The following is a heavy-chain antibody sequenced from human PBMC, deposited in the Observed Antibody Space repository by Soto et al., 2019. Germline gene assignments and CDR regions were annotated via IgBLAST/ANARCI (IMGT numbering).Heavy chain of an antibody. J-gene: IGHJ4*01. Sequence: GGSLRLSCTTSGFTFGEYAMSWVRQAPGKGLEWVGFIRTKPSGGTTQYAASVKGRFTISRDDSKSIAYLQMNSLKTDDTAVYYGSRGRVVGTLDYWDQGTLVKVSS. D-gene: IGHD6-19*01. CDR2: IRTKPSGGTT. CDR1: GFTFGEYA. V-gene: IGHV3-49*04. CDR3: SRGRVVGTLDY.